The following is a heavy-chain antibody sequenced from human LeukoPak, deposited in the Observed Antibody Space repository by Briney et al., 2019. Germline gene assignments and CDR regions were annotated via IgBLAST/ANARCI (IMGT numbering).Heavy chain of an antibody. CDR1: GGSISSSSYY. CDR3: AREATQLWLINRDYYYYMDV. J-gene: IGHJ6*03. D-gene: IGHD5-18*01. CDR2: IYYSGST. V-gene: IGHV4-39*07. Sequence: SETLSLTCTVSGGSISSSSYYWGWIRQPPGKGLERIGSIYYSGSTYYNPSLKSRVTISVDTSKNQFSLKLSSVTAADTAVYYCAREATQLWLINRDYYYYMDVWGKGTTVTVSS.